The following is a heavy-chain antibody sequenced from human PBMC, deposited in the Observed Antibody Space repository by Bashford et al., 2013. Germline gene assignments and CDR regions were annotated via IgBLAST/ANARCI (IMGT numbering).Heavy chain of an antibody. D-gene: IGHD2-15*01. J-gene: IGHJ6*02. Sequence: SQTLSLTCAISGDSVSNNSTAWNWIRQSPSRGLEWLGRAYYRSKWYYDYAVSVRGRITISPDTSKNQFSLHLNYVTPEDTAVYYCAREVREVVVVVAATTGNYYYGIDVWGQGDHGHRLL. CDR1: GDSVSNNSTA. CDR2: AYYRSKWYY. CDR3: AREVREVVVVVAATTGNYYYGIDV. V-gene: IGHV6-1*01.